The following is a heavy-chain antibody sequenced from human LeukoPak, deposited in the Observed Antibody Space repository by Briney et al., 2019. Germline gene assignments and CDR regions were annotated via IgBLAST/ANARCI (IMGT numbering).Heavy chain of an antibody. CDR2: IYYSGST. V-gene: IGHV4-59*01. CDR1: GGSISIYY. CDR3: AGAPYCGGDCYSSEFDY. D-gene: IGHD2-21*02. J-gene: IGHJ4*02. Sequence: SETLSLTCTVSGGSISIYYWSSIRQPPGRGVEWIGYIYYSGSTNYNPSLKSRVTISVDTSKNQFSLKLSSVTAADTAVYYCAGAPYCGGDCYSSEFDYWGQGTLVTVSS.